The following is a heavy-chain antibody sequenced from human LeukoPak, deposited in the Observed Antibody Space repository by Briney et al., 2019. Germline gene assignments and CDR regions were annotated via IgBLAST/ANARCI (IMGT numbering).Heavy chain of an antibody. V-gene: IGHV3-30-3*01. CDR2: ISYDGSNK. CDR3: TRDQGEYYFDY. Sequence: GRSLRLSCAASGFTFSSCAMHWVRQAPGKGLEWVAVISYDGSNKYYADSVQGRFTISRDYSKNTLFLQMNSMRAEDTAVYSCTRDQGEYYFDYWGQGTLVTVSS. D-gene: IGHD3-10*01. J-gene: IGHJ4*02. CDR1: GFTFSSCA.